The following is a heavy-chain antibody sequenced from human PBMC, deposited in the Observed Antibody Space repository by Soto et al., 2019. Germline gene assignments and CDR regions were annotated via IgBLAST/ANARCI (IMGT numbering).Heavy chain of an antibody. Sequence: QVQLVQSGAEVKKPGASVKVSCKASGYTFTSYGISWVRQAPGQGLEWMGYTSAYNGNTNSVQQFQGRVTMTTDTATSTAYMELRSLRSDDTAVDYCARDPKSGYADSNGGNDAFDIWVQGTMVTVSS. CDR1: GYTFTSYG. D-gene: IGHD3-22*01. CDR3: ARDPKSGYADSNGGNDAFDI. CDR2: TSAYNGNT. J-gene: IGHJ3*02. V-gene: IGHV1-18*01.